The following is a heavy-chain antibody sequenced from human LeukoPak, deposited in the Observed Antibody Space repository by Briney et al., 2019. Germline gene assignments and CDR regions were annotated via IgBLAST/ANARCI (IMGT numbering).Heavy chain of an antibody. CDR2: ISGSGDTT. Sequence: GGSLRLSCAASGFTFSTYAMTWVRQAPGKGLEWVSGISGSGDTTYYADSVKGRFTISRDNSKNTLYLQMNSLRAEDTAVYYCAKDLRPYSSSWYSDYWGQGTLVTVSS. V-gene: IGHV3-23*01. CDR3: AKDLRPYSSSWYSDY. D-gene: IGHD6-13*01. J-gene: IGHJ4*02. CDR1: GFTFSTYA.